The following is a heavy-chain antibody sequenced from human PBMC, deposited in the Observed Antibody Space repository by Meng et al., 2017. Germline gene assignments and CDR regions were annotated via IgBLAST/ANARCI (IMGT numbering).Heavy chain of an antibody. Sequence: EVHLVGSGGDLVKPGGSLRLSWAASGFYFSNAWMSWVRQAPGKGLEWVGRIKSNTDGGTAEYAAPVTGRFTISRDDSKSTLYLQMSGLRIDDTGVYYCTWDDKAVSDYWGQGTLVTVSS. CDR3: TWDDKAVSDY. J-gene: IGHJ4*02. D-gene: IGHD3-9*01. CDR2: IKSNTDGGTA. V-gene: IGHV3-15*01. CDR1: GFYFSNAW.